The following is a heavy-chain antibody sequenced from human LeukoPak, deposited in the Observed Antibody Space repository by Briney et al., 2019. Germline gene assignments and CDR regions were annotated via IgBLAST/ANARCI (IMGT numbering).Heavy chain of an antibody. D-gene: IGHD3-22*01. Sequence: PSETLSLTCAVFGYSISSGYYWGWIRQPPGKGLEWIGSIYHSGSTYYNPSLKSRVTISVDTSKNQFSLKLSSVTAADTAVYYCARHGSGYYSYFDYWGQGTLVTVSS. J-gene: IGHJ4*02. CDR1: GYSISSGYY. V-gene: IGHV4-38-2*01. CDR2: IYHSGST. CDR3: ARHGSGYYSYFDY.